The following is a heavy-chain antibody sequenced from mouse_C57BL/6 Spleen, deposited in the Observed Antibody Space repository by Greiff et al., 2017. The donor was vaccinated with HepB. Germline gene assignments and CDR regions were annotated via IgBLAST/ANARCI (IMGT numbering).Heavy chain of an antibody. D-gene: IGHD1-1*01. V-gene: IGHV5-16*01. CDR3: ARAHYYGSSYDWYFDV. CDR2: INYDGSST. J-gene: IGHJ1*03. Sequence: EVQLVESEGGLVQPGSSMKLSCTASGFTFSDYYMAWVRQVPEKGLEWVANINYDGSSTYYLDSLKSRFIISRDNAKNILYLQMSSLKSEDTATYDCARAHYYGSSYDWYFDVWGTGTTVTVSS. CDR1: GFTFSDYY.